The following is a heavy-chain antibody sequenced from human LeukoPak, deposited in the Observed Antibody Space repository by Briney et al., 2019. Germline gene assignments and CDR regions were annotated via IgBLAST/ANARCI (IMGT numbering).Heavy chain of an antibody. D-gene: IGHD6-13*01. Sequence: SETLSLTCAVYGGSFSGYYWSWVRQPPGEGVEGNGEINHSASTTSPPSLKSRVTISVDTSKTPFSLQLSSVTAADPAVYYCARRYSSSWTTDYWGQGTLVTVSS. CDR1: GGSFSGYY. CDR3: ARRYSSSWTTDY. J-gene: IGHJ4*02. V-gene: IGHV4-34*01. CDR2: INHSAST.